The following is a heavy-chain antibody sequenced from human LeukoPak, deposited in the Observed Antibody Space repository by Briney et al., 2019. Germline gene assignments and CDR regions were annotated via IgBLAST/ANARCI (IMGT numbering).Heavy chain of an antibody. CDR2: ISAYNGST. V-gene: IGHV1-18*01. Sequence: ASVKVSCKASGYTFTSYGISWVRQAPGQGLEWMGWISAYNGSTNYARKLQGRVTMTTDTSTSTAYMELRSLRSDDTAVYYCARDPRYCSSTSCSGDAFDIWGQGTMVTVSS. CDR1: GYTFTSYG. J-gene: IGHJ3*02. D-gene: IGHD2-2*01. CDR3: ARDPRYCSSTSCSGDAFDI.